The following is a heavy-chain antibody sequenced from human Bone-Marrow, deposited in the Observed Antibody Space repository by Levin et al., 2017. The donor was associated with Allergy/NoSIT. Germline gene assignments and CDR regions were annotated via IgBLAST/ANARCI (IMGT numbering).Heavy chain of an antibody. V-gene: IGHV4-34*01. Sequence: SETLSLTCAVYGGSFSGYYWSWIRQPPGKGLEWIGEINHSGSTNYNPSPKSRVTISVDTSKNQISMKLSSVTAPETAVYYCARVSSGGSGSYYGGLDWFDPWGQGTLVAVSS. CDR1: GGSFSGYY. D-gene: IGHD3-10*01. CDR3: ARVSSGGSGSYYGGLDWFDP. CDR2: INHSGST. J-gene: IGHJ5*02.